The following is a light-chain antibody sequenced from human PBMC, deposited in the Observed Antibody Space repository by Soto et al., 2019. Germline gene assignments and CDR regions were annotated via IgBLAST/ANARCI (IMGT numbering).Light chain of an antibody. CDR3: CSYAGSYTFV. J-gene: IGLJ1*01. CDR1: SSNIGSKT. Sequence: QSVLTQPPSASGTPGQRVTISCSGSSSNIGSKTVNWYQQLPGTAPKVLIYSNNQRPSGVPDRFSGSKSGTSGSLAISGLQSEDEADYYCCSYAGSYTFVFGTGTKLTVL. CDR2: SNN. V-gene: IGLV1-44*01.